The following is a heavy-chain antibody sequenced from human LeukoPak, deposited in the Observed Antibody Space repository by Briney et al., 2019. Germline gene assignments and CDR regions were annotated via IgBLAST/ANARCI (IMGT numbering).Heavy chain of an antibody. CDR1: GFTVSSNY. Sequence: GGSLRLSCAASGFTVSSNYMSWVRRAPGKGLEWVSLISSGGGTYYADSVKGRFTISRDNSKNTLYLQMNSLRAEDTAVYYCAKPYFDWLLYPSYFDYWGQGTLVTVSS. D-gene: IGHD3-9*01. CDR3: AKPYFDWLLYPSYFDY. J-gene: IGHJ4*02. V-gene: IGHV3-53*01. CDR2: ISSGGGT.